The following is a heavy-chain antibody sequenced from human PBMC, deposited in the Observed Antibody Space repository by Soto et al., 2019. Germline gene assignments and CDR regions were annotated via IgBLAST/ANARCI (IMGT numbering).Heavy chain of an antibody. Sequence: QVQLVESGGGVVQPGRSLRLSCAASGFTFSSYGMHWVRQAPGKGLEWVAVIWYDGSNKYYADSVKGRFTISRDNSKNTMYLQMNSLRAEETAVYYCAREAGGSYAPFNWGQGTLVTVSS. CDR3: AREAGGSYAPFN. CDR2: IWYDGSNK. J-gene: IGHJ4*02. CDR1: GFTFSSYG. D-gene: IGHD1-26*01. V-gene: IGHV3-33*01.